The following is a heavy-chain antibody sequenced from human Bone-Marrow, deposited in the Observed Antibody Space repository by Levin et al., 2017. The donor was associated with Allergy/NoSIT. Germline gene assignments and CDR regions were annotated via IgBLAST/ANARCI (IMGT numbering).Heavy chain of an antibody. CDR1: GFTFSSYG. Sequence: GESLKISCAASGFTFSSYGIHWVRQAPGKGLEWVALISYDGSNKYYADSVKGRFTISRDNSKNTLFLQKNSLRAEDTAVYYCAKDVWGALTDDDWGQGTLVTVSS. CDR2: ISYDGSNK. D-gene: IGHD7-27*01. V-gene: IGHV3-30*18. CDR3: AKDVWGALTDDD. J-gene: IGHJ4*02.